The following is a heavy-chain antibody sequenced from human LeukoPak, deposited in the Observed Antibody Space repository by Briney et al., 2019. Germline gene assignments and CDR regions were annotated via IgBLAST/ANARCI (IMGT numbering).Heavy chain of an antibody. Sequence: SETLSLTCAVYSESFSGYYWSWIRQPPGKGLEWIGEINHSGSTSYNPSLKSRVTISVDTSKNQFSLKLSSVTAADTAVYYCARGGVAARRNWFDPWGQGTLVTVSS. CDR1: SESFSGYY. D-gene: IGHD6-6*01. CDR3: ARGGVAARRNWFDP. J-gene: IGHJ5*02. CDR2: INHSGST. V-gene: IGHV4-34*01.